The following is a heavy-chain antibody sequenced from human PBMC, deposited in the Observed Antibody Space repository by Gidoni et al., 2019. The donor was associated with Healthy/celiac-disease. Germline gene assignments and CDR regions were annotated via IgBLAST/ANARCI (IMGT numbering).Heavy chain of an antibody. CDR1: GGSFSGYY. CDR2: INHSGST. V-gene: IGHV4-34*01. Sequence: QVQLQQWGAGLLKPSETLSLTCAVYGGSFSGYYWSWIRQPPGKGLEWIGEINHSGSTNYNPAIKSRVTISVDTSKNQFSLKLSSVTAADTAVYYCARGAVKQQLAYYFDYWGQGTLVTVSS. D-gene: IGHD6-13*01. CDR3: ARGAVKQQLAYYFDY. J-gene: IGHJ4*02.